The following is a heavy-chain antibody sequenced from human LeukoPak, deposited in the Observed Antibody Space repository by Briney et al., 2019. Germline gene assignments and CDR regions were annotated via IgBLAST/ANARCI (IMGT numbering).Heavy chain of an antibody. CDR1: GGSISSGSYY. J-gene: IGHJ4*02. D-gene: IGHD1-1*01. CDR2: IYYSGST. Sequence: PSETLSLTCTVSGGSISSGSYYWGWIRQPPGKGLEWIGYIYYSGSTNYNPSLKSRVTISVDTSKNQFSLKLSSVTAADTAVYYCAREDWNRLFDYWGQGTLVTVSS. CDR3: AREDWNRLFDY. V-gene: IGHV4-61*01.